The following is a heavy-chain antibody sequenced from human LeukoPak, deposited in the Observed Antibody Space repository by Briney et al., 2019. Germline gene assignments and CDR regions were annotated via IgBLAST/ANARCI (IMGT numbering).Heavy chain of an antibody. CDR1: SASISGTYYF. CDR3: ARHRVGHCTSVTCPTFEY. D-gene: IGHD2-8*02. J-gene: IGHJ4*02. Sequence: SETLSLTCTVTSASISGTYYFWGWIRQSPGKGLEWIGSIYNSGTTYYNPSLKSRVTISVDTSKNQFSLKLTSVTAADTAVYYCARHRVGHCTSVTCPTFEYWGQGTLVTVSS. CDR2: IYNSGTT. V-gene: IGHV4-39*01.